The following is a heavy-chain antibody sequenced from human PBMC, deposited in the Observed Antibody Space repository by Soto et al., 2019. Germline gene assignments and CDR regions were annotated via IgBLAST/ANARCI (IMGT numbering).Heavy chain of an antibody. CDR3: ARGGVSTRTFDY. J-gene: IGHJ4*02. CDR1: GYNFAGYW. D-gene: IGHD3-3*01. CDR2: IYPSDSDT. V-gene: IGHV5-51*01. Sequence: GESLKIACKGSGYNFAGYWIAWVRQMPGKGLELMGIIYPSDSDTRYRPSFQGQVTISADKSISSAYLQWSSLRASDTAMYYCARGGVSTRTFDYWGQGTPVTVSS.